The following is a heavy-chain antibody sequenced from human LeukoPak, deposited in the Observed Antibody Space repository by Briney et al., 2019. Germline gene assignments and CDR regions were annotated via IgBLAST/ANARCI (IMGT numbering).Heavy chain of an antibody. CDR1: GFTVSINY. V-gene: IGHV3-53*05. CDR2: IYSGGST. Sequence: GGSLRLSCAASGFTVSINYMNWVRQAPGKGLEWVSVIYSGGSTYYADSVKGRFTISRDTSKNTLYLQMNSLRAEDTGVYYCAKDLSSGSRRAYWGQGTLVTVSS. D-gene: IGHD6-19*01. CDR3: AKDLSSGSRRAY. J-gene: IGHJ4*02.